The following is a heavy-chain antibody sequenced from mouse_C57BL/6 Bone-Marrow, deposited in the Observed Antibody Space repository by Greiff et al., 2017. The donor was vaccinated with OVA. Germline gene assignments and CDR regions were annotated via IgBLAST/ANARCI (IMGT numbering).Heavy chain of an antibody. CDR1: GYTFTDYY. V-gene: IGHV1-26*01. Sequence: VQLQQSGPELVKPGASVKISCKASGYTFTDYYMNWVKQSHGKSLEWIGDINPNNGGTSYNQKFKGKATLTVDKSSSTAYMELRSLTSEDSAVYYCARFCSSYGYWYFDVWGTGTTVTVSS. CDR3: ARFCSSYGYWYFDV. D-gene: IGHD1-1*01. CDR2: INPNNGGT. J-gene: IGHJ1*03.